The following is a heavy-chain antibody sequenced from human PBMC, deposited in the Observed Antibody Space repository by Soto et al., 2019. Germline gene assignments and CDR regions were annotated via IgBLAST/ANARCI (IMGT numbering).Heavy chain of an antibody. J-gene: IGHJ5*02. V-gene: IGHV4-61*08. D-gene: IGHD3-22*01. CDR3: ARGHRFLTIYES. CDR2: FYHTGSS. CDR1: VDSVNSGDAY. Sequence: PXETLSLTCSFSVDSVNSGDAYCSWIRQPPWKGLEWLGYFYHTGSSGYNPSLKGRVTIQLDPPKNKFSLRLTSVTTADTAVYFCARGHRFLTIYESWGQGTQFSVS.